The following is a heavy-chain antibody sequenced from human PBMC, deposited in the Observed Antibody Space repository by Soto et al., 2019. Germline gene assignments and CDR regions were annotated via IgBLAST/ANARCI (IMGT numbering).Heavy chain of an antibody. CDR2: IIPILGIA. D-gene: IGHD3-9*01. CDR1: GGTFSSYT. Sequence: QVQLVQSGAEVKKPGSSVKVSCKASGGTFSSYTISWVRQAPGQGLEWMGRIIPILGIANYAQKFQGRVTITADKSTSTAYMELSSLRSEDTAVYYCARGGYDILTGYYDGGMDVWGQGTTVTVSS. J-gene: IGHJ6*02. CDR3: ARGGYDILTGYYDGGMDV. V-gene: IGHV1-69*02.